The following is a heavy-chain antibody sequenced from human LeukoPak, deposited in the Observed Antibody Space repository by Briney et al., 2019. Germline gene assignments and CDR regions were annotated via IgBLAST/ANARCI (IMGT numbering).Heavy chain of an antibody. V-gene: IGHV3-23*01. CDR2: ISVSGGNI. CDR3: AKDVVRLGAPTY. J-gene: IGHJ4*02. D-gene: IGHD3-16*01. CDR1: GFTVSSNY. Sequence: GRSLRLSCAASGFTVSSNYMSWVRQAPGKGLEWVSTISVSGGNIYYADSVKGRFTISRDNSKNTLYLQMTSLRAEDTAVYYCAKDVVRLGAPTYWGQGTLVTVSS.